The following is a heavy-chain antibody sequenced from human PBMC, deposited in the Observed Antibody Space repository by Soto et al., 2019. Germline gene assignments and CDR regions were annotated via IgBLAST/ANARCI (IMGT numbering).Heavy chain of an antibody. CDR2: ISAYNGNT. CDR1: GYTFTSYG. D-gene: IGHD2-2*01. J-gene: IGHJ4*02. Sequence: QVQLVQSGAEVKKPGASVKVSCKASGYTFTSYGISWVRQAPGQGLEWMGWISAYNGNTNYAQKLQGRVTMTTDTSTSTAYMERRSLRSDDTAVYYCAREVVLVPAAIRTATSWNDYFDYWCQGTLVTVSS. V-gene: IGHV1-18*01. CDR3: AREVVLVPAAIRTATSWNDYFDY.